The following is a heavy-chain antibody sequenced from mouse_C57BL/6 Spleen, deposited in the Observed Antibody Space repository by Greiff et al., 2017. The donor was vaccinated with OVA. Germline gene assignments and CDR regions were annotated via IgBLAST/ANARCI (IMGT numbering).Heavy chain of an antibody. CDR1: GYAFTNYL. CDR2: INPGSGGT. Sequence: VKLMESGAELVRPGTSVKVSCKASGYAFTNYLIEWVKQRPGQGLEWIGVINPGSGGTNYNEKFKGKATLTADKSSSTAYMQLSSLTSEDSAVYFCSRRTRPDIGSSYWYFDVWGTGTTVTVSS. D-gene: IGHD1-1*01. V-gene: IGHV1-54*01. J-gene: IGHJ1*03. CDR3: SRRTRPDIGSSYWYFDV.